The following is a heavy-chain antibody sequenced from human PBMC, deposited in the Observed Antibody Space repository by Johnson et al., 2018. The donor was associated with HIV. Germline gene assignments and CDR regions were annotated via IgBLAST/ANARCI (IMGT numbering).Heavy chain of an antibody. V-gene: IGHV3-30-3*01. CDR2: ISYDGSNK. Sequence: QVQLVESGGGVVQPGRSLRLSCAASGFTLSSYTIHWVRQAPGKGLEWVAVISYDGSNKYYADSVKGRFTISRDNSKNTLYLQMNSLRAEDTAVYYCARARMTTVTNDAFDIWGQGTIVTVSS. J-gene: IGHJ3*02. CDR1: GFTLSSYT. D-gene: IGHD4-17*01. CDR3: ARARMTTVTNDAFDI.